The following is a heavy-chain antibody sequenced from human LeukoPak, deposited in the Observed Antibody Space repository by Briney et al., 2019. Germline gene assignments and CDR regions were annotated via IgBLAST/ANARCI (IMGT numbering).Heavy chain of an antibody. Sequence: GGSLRLSCAASGFTFSSYWMSWVRQAPGKGLEWVANIKQDGSEKYYVDSVKGRFTISRDNAKNSLSLQMNSLRAEGTAVYYCARELGKYRRILGRDSQWLAVSGFDNWGQGILVTVSS. CDR1: GFTFSSYW. CDR3: ARELGKYRRILGRDSQWLAVSGFDN. CDR2: IKQDGSEK. V-gene: IGHV3-7*01. D-gene: IGHD6-19*01. J-gene: IGHJ4*02.